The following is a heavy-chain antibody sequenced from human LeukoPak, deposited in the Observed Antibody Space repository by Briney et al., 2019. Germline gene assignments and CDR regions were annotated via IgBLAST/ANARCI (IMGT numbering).Heavy chain of an antibody. CDR2: IYYSGST. D-gene: IGHD3-10*01. CDR1: GGSISSYY. V-gene: IGHV4-59*01. J-gene: IGHJ4*02. Sequence: SETLSLTCTVSGGSISSYYWSWIRQPPGKGLEWIGYIYYSGSTNYNPSLKSRVTISVDTSKNQFSLKLSSVTAADTAVYYCARHYGSGKPWFDYWGQGTLVTVSS. CDR3: ARHYGSGKPWFDY.